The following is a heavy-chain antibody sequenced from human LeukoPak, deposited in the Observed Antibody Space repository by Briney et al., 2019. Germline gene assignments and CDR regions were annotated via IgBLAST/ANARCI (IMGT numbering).Heavy chain of an antibody. CDR3: ARGYYDSSGYTPGDFDY. J-gene: IGHJ4*02. CDR2: IIPIFGTA. CDR1: GGTFSSYA. V-gene: IGHV1-69*05. D-gene: IGHD3-22*01. Sequence: SVKVSCKASGGTFSSYAISWVRQAPGQGLEWMRGIIPIFGTANYAQKFQGRVTITTDESTGTAYMELSSLRSEDTAVYYCARGYYDSSGYTPGDFDYWGQGALVTVSS.